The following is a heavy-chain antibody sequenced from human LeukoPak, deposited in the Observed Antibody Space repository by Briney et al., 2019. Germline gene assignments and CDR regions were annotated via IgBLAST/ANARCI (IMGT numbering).Heavy chain of an antibody. J-gene: IGHJ6*03. V-gene: IGHV3-21*01. Sequence: PGGSLRLSCAASGFTFSSYSMNWVRQAPGKGLEGVSSISSSSSYIYYADSVKGRFTISRDNAKNSLYLQMNSLRAEDTAVYYCARDLVVATGVDYYYYMEVWGKGTTVTVSS. CDR2: ISSSSSYI. CDR3: ARDLVVATGVDYYYYMEV. D-gene: IGHD5-12*01. CDR1: GFTFSSYS.